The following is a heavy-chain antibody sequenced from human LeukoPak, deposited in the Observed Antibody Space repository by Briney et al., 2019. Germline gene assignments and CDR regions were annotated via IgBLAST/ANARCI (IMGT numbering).Heavy chain of an antibody. D-gene: IGHD3-16*02. Sequence: PSETLSLACTVSGDSISGYYWSWIRQPPGKGLEWIGSISYSGSTNYSPSLKSRVTMSVDTSQNQFSLNLSSVTAADTAVYYCARQRSVTLGFFDYWGQGTLVPVSS. CDR1: GDSISGYY. CDR3: ARQRSVTLGFFDY. CDR2: ISYSGST. V-gene: IGHV4-59*08. J-gene: IGHJ4*02.